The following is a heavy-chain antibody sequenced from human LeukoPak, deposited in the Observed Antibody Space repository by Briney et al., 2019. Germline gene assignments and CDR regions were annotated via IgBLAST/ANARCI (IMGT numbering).Heavy chain of an antibody. CDR3: ARDLDYYDSSDY. J-gene: IGHJ4*02. V-gene: IGHV1-69*04. CDR2: IIPILGIA. D-gene: IGHD3-22*01. CDR1: GGTFSSYA. Sequence: SVKVSCKASGGTFSSYAISWVRQAPGQGLEWMGRIIPILGIANYAQKFQGRVTITADKSTSTAYMELSSLRSEDTAVYYCARDLDYYDSSDYWGQGTLVTVSS.